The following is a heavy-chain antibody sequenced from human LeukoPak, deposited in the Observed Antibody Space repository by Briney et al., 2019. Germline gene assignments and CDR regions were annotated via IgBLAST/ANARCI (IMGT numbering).Heavy chain of an antibody. Sequence: SQTLTLTCTVSGDRISSGGYYWNWIRQYPGKGLEWIGYIYYSGNTYYNPSLMSRITISVDTSKNQFSLKLFSVTAADTAVYYCARSSSWFHFAYWGEATLVTVSS. CDR1: GDRISSGGYY. D-gene: IGHD6-13*01. V-gene: IGHV4-31*03. J-gene: IGHJ4*02. CDR3: ARSSSWFHFAY. CDR2: IYYSGNT.